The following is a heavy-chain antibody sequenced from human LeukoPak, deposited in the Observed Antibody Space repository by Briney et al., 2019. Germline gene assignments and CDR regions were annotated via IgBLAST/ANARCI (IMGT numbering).Heavy chain of an antibody. Sequence: GGSLRLSCVASGFSFSGYPMRWVRQAPGKGLEWVSDISDSGGSTDYADSVKGRFTISRDNSKNTLYLQMNSLRPEDTAVYYCAKKGMAAVGNNWFDPWGQGTLVTVSS. CDR2: ISDSGGST. CDR3: AKKGMAAVGNNWFDP. D-gene: IGHD6-13*01. CDR1: GFSFSGYP. V-gene: IGHV3-23*01. J-gene: IGHJ5*02.